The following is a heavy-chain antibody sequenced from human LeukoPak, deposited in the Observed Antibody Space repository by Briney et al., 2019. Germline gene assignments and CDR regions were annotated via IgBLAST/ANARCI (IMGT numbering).Heavy chain of an antibody. Sequence: GGSLRLSCAASGFTFSSYATSWVRKAPGKGLEWVSAISGSGGSTYYADSVKGRFTISRDNSKNTLYLQMNSLRAEDTAVYYCAKDQGGRPYYYYGMDVWGQGTTVTVSS. J-gene: IGHJ6*02. D-gene: IGHD1-26*01. V-gene: IGHV3-23*01. CDR3: AKDQGGRPYYYYGMDV. CDR2: ISGSGGST. CDR1: GFTFSSYA.